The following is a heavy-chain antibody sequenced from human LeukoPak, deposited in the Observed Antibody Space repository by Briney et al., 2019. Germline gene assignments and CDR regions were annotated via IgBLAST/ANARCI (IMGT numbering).Heavy chain of an antibody. Sequence: GGSLRLSCAASGLTFSNYGMHGVRQAPGKGLEWVAVMWDDGNNKYYADSVKGRFTISRENSKNTLYLPMNSLRAEDTAVYYCAKDRRHCSSGSCYAPVDYWGQGTLVTVSS. J-gene: IGHJ4*02. D-gene: IGHD2-2*01. CDR2: MWDDGNNK. V-gene: IGHV3-33*06. CDR1: GLTFSNYG. CDR3: AKDRRHCSSGSCYAPVDY.